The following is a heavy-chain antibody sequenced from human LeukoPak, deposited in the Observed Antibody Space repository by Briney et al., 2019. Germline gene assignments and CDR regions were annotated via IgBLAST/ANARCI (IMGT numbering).Heavy chain of an antibody. V-gene: IGHV4-4*07. CDR2: IYTSGTT. D-gene: IGHD5-12*01. CDR1: GGSMSSYY. Sequence: SETLSLTCSVSGGSMSSYYWSWIRQPAGRGLEWIGRIYTSGTTNYNPSLKSRVTMSVDTSKHQLSLKLSSVTAADTAVYYCARRYSGYDFGYFDYWGQGTLVTVSS. J-gene: IGHJ4*02. CDR3: ARRYSGYDFGYFDY.